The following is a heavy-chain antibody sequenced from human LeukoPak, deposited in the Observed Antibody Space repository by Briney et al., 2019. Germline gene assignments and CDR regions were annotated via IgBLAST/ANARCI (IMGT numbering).Heavy chain of an antibody. V-gene: IGHV1-69*05. D-gene: IGHD6-19*01. CDR1: GGTFSSYA. J-gene: IGHJ4*02. CDR2: IIPIFGTA. CDR3: AIIAVGGVDPFDS. Sequence: SVKVSCKASGGTFSSYAISWVRQAPGQGLEWMGGIIPIFGTANYAQKFQGRVTITTDESTSTAYMELSSLRSEDTAVYYCAIIAVGGVDPFDSWGQGTLVTVSS.